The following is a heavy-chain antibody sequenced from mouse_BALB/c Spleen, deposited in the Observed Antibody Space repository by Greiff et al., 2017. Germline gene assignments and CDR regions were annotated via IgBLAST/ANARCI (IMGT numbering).Heavy chain of an antibody. J-gene: IGHJ3*01. V-gene: IGHV3-8*02. Sequence: EVKLEESGPSLVKPSQTLSLTCSVTGDSITSGYWNWIRKFPGNKLEYMGYISYSGSTYYNPSLKSRISITRDTSKNQYYLQLNSVTTEDTATYYCARSPPTMIKGPFAYWGQGTLVTVSA. D-gene: IGHD2-4*01. CDR2: ISYSGST. CDR1: GDSITSGY. CDR3: ARSPPTMIKGPFAY.